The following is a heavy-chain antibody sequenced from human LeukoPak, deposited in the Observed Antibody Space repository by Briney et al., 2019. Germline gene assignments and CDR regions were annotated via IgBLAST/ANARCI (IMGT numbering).Heavy chain of an antibody. Sequence: GESLKISCKGSGYSFTSYWIGWVRQMPGKGLEWMGIIYPGDSDTRYSPSFQGQVTISADKSISTAYLQWSSLQASDTAMYYCARQSRVSSSGWHYYYYGMDVWGQGTTVTVSS. CDR1: GYSFTSYW. J-gene: IGHJ6*02. CDR3: ARQSRVSSSGWHYYYYGMDV. CDR2: IYPGDSDT. V-gene: IGHV5-51*01. D-gene: IGHD6-19*01.